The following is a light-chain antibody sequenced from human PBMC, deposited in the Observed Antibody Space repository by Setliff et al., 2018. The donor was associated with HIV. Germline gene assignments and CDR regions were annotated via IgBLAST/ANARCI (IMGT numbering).Light chain of an antibody. V-gene: IGLV3-21*03. J-gene: IGLJ3*02. CDR1: NIGSKT. Sequence: SYELTQPPSVSVAPGKTARMTCGGDNIGSKTVYWYQQKPGQAPVLVVYDNSERPSGIPERFSGSNSGNAATLTVSRVEAGDEADFYCQVWDSGSDHVVFGGGTKVTVL. CDR3: QVWDSGSDHVV. CDR2: DNS.